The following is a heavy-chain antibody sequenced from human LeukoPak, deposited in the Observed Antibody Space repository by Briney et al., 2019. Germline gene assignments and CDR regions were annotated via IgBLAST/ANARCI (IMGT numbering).Heavy chain of an antibody. CDR2: ISAYNGNT. CDR1: GYTFTSYG. CDR3: ARMEYSSSVGMIMDV. Sequence: ASVKVSCKASGYTFTSYGISWVRQAPGQGLEWMGWISAYNGNTNYAQKLQGRVTMTTDTSTSTAYMELRSLKSDDTAVYYCARMEYSSSVGMIMDVWGKGTTVTVSS. D-gene: IGHD6-6*01. J-gene: IGHJ6*03. V-gene: IGHV1-18*01.